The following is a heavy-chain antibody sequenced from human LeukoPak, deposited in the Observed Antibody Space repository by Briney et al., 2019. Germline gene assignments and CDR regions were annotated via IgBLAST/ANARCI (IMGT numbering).Heavy chain of an antibody. CDR2: INPNSGGT. CDR1: GYTFTGYY. Sequence: ASVKVSCKASGYTFTGYYMHWVRQAPGQGLEWMGRINPNSGGTNYAQKFQGRVTTTRDTSISTAYMELSRLRSDDTAVYYCARGSNSGSYERIELDYWGQGTLVTVSS. CDR3: ARGSNSGSYERIELDY. D-gene: IGHD1-26*01. V-gene: IGHV1-2*06. J-gene: IGHJ4*02.